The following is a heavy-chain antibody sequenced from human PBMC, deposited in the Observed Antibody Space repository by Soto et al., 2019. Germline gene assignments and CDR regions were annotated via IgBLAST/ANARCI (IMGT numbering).Heavy chain of an antibody. V-gene: IGHV3-23*01. CDR2: ISGSGGST. J-gene: IGHJ6*02. Sequence: PGGSLRLSCAASGFTFSSYAMSWVRQAPGKGLEWVSAISGSGGSTYYADSVKGRFTISRDNSKNTLYLQMNSLRAEDTAVYYCAKDLEHPYYYYYYGMDVWGQGTTVTVSS. CDR1: GFTFSSYA. CDR3: AKDLEHPYYYYYYGMDV.